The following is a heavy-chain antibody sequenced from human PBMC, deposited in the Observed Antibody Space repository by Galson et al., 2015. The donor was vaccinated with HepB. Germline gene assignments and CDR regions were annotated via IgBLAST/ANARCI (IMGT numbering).Heavy chain of an antibody. V-gene: IGHV6-1*01. CDR3: ARFKGLMDHAFDI. Sequence: CAISGDSVSSNSAAWDWIRQSPSRGLEWLGRTYYRSKWYNDYAVSIKSRITINSDTSKNQFSLQLNSVTPEDTAVYYCARFKGLMDHAFDIWGRGTMVTVSS. D-gene: IGHD3-16*01. CDR2: TYYRSKWYN. J-gene: IGHJ3*02. CDR1: GDSVSSNSAA.